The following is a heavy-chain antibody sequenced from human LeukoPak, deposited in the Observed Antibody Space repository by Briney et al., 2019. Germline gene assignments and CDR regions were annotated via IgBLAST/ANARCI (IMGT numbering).Heavy chain of an antibody. CDR2: IYSGGST. CDR3: ARDPYDFWSGYKGMDV. D-gene: IGHD3-3*01. CDR1: GFTVSNKY. J-gene: IGHJ6*02. Sequence: PGGSLRLSCVASGFTVSNKYMSWVRQAPGKGLEWVSVIYSGGSTYYADSVKGRFTISRDNSKNTLYLQMNSLRAEDTAVYYCARDPYDFWSGYKGMDVWGQGTTVTVSS. V-gene: IGHV3-53*01.